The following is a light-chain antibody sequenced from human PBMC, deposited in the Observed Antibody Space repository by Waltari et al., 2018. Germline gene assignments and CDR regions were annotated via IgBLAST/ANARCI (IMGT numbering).Light chain of an antibody. CDR1: QSVGTY. Sequence: EIVLTQSPGTLSLSPGERAALSCRASQSVGTYIAWYQQQPGQAPRLLSFGASTRATGIPDRFSGSGSGTDFSLTISRLEPEDFAVYYCQMYVRLPVTFGHGTRVEIK. CDR2: GAS. CDR3: QMYVRLPVT. V-gene: IGKV3-20*01. J-gene: IGKJ1*01.